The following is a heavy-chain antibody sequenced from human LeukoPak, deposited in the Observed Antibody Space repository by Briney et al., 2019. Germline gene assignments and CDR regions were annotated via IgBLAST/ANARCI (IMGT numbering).Heavy chain of an antibody. CDR3: ARARSDNYYQCDY. CDR2: TSTYNGNT. J-gene: IGHJ4*02. Sequence: GASVKVSCKASGYTLTNYGFTWVRQAPGQGLEWMGWTSTYNGNTNYAQKFQGRVTMTTDTSTSTAYMDLRSLGPDDTAFYYCARARSDNYYQCDYWGQGTLVTVSS. CDR1: GYTLTNYG. D-gene: IGHD1-26*01. V-gene: IGHV1-18*01.